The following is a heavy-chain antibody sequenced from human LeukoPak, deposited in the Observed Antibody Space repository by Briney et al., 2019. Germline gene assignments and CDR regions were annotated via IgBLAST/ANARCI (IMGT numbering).Heavy chain of an antibody. V-gene: IGHV4-34*01. CDR2: INHSGST. Sequence: SETLSLTCAVYGGSFSGYYWSWIRQPPGKGLEWIGEINHSGSTNYNPSLKSRVTILVDTSKNQFSLKLSSVTAADTAVYYCARVPYSSSWFIYYYYMDVWGKGTTVTVSS. J-gene: IGHJ6*03. CDR1: GGSFSGYY. D-gene: IGHD6-13*01. CDR3: ARVPYSSSWFIYYYYMDV.